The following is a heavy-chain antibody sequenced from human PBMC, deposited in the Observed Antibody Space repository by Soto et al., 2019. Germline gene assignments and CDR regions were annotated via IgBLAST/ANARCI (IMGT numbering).Heavy chain of an antibody. CDR1: GYTFTSYD. CDR2: MNPNSGNT. Sequence: GASVKVSCKASGYTFTSYDINWVRQATGQGLEWMGWMNPNSGNTGYAQKFQGRVTMTRNTSISTAYMELSSLRSEDTAVYYCARAYNWNDEFDPWGQGTLATVSS. CDR3: ARAYNWNDEFDP. V-gene: IGHV1-8*01. J-gene: IGHJ5*02. D-gene: IGHD1-1*01.